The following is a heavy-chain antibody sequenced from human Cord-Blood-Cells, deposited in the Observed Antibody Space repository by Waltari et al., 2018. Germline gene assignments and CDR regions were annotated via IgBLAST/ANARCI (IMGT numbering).Heavy chain of an antibody. J-gene: IGHJ6*03. CDR3: SKKSGYDYYYYMDV. D-gene: IGHD3-3*01. CDR2: ISYDGSNK. CDR1: GFTFSSYG. V-gene: IGHV3-30*18. Sequence: QVQLVESGGGVVQPGRSLRLSCAASGFTFSSYGMHWVRQAPGKGLEWLAVISYDGSNKYYADSVKGRFTISRDNSKNTLYLQMNSLRAEDTAVYYCSKKSGYDYYYYMDVWGKGTTVTVSS.